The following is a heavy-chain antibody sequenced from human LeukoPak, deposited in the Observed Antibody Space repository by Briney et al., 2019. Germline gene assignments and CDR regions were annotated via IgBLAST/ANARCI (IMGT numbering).Heavy chain of an antibody. CDR3: ARGYCSSTSCYPFDY. V-gene: IGHV3-30-3*01. D-gene: IGHD2-2*01. Sequence: GGSLRLSCAASGFTFSSYWMSWVRQAPGKGLEWVAVISYDGSNKYYADSVKGRFTISRDNSKNTLYLQMNSLRAEDTAVYYCARGYCSSTSCYPFDYWGQGTLVTVSS. CDR2: ISYDGSNK. CDR1: GFTFSSYW. J-gene: IGHJ4*02.